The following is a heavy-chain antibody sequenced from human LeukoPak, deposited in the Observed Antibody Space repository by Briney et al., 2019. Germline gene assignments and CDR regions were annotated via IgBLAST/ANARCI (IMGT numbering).Heavy chain of an antibody. Sequence: SETLSLTCTVSGGSISSSSYYWSWIRQPPGKGLEWIGYIYYSGSTNYNPSLKSRVTISVDTSKNQFSLKLSSVTAADTAVYYCARLVQSQIYSSRGDWFDPWGQGTLVTVSS. J-gene: IGHJ5*02. CDR3: ARLVQSQIYSSRGDWFDP. CDR2: IYYSGST. D-gene: IGHD2-15*01. V-gene: IGHV4-61*05. CDR1: GGSISSSSYY.